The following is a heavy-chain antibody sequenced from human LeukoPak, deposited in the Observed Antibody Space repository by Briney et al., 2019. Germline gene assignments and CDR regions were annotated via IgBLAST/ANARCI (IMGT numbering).Heavy chain of an antibody. V-gene: IGHV4-34*01. CDR3: ARGMYYYGSGSYPRDY. J-gene: IGHJ4*02. Sequence: PSETLSLTCAVYGVSFSGYYWSWIRQPPGKGLEWIGEINHSGSPNYDPSLKSRVTISVDTSKNQFSLKLSSVTAADTAVYYCARGMYYYGSGSYPRDYWGQGTLVTVSS. CDR2: INHSGSP. D-gene: IGHD3-10*01. CDR1: GVSFSGYY.